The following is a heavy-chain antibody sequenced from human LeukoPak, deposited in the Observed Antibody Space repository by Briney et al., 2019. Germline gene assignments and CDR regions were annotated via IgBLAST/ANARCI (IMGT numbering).Heavy chain of an antibody. CDR2: ISYDGSDK. CDR3: ARTDYYDKSIDY. CDR1: GFTFSYYG. D-gene: IGHD3-22*01. Sequence: GRSLRLSCAASGFTFSYYGIHWVRQAPGKGLEWVAVISYDGSDKYYADSVKGRFTISRDNSKNTLYLQMNSLRAEDTAVYYCARTDYYDKSIDYWGQGTLVTVSS. V-gene: IGHV3-30*03. J-gene: IGHJ4*02.